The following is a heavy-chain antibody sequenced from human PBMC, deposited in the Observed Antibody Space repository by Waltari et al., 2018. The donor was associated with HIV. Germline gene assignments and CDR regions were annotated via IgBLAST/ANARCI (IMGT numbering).Heavy chain of an antibody. J-gene: IGHJ6*02. V-gene: IGHV4-38-2*01. CDR1: GYSISSGYY. CDR2: IYHSGST. D-gene: IGHD3-10*01. Sequence: QVQLQESGPGLVKPSETLSLTCAVSGYSISSGYYWGWIRQPPGKGLEWIGSIYHSGSTYYNPSLKSRVTISVDTSKNQFSLKLSSVTAADTAVYYCARLDYGSGTPDIYVMDVWGQGTSVTVSS. CDR3: ARLDYGSGTPDIYVMDV.